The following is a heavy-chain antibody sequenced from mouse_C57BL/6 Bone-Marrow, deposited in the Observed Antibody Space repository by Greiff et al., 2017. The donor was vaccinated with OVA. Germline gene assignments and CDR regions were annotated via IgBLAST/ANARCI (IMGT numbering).Heavy chain of an antibody. CDR2: IDPENGDT. CDR1: GFNIKDDY. D-gene: IGHD1-1*01. V-gene: IGHV14-4*01. Sequence: EVQLQQSGAELVRPGASVKLSCTASGFNIKDDYMHWVKQRPEQGLEWIGWIDPENGDTEYASKFQGKATITADTSSNTAYLQLSSLTSEDTAVYYCTRYVGFAYWGQGTLVTVSA. CDR3: TRYVGFAY. J-gene: IGHJ3*01.